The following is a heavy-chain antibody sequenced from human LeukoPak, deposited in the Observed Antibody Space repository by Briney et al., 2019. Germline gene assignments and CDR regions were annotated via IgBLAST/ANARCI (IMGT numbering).Heavy chain of an antibody. CDR1: GASINTNNCY. Sequence: SETLSLTCTVSGASINTNNCYWGWIRQPPGKGLEWIGSIYYSGSTYYNPSLKSRVTISVDTSKKQFSLKLSSVTAADTAVYYCTRLRYGGWFDSWGQGTLVTVSS. CDR2: IYYSGST. CDR3: TRLRYGGWFDS. D-gene: IGHD3-10*01. J-gene: IGHJ5*01. V-gene: IGHV4-39*01.